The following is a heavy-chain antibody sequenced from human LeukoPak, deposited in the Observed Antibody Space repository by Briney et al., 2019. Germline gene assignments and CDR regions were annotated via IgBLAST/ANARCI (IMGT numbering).Heavy chain of an antibody. Sequence: GGSLRLSCAGSGFTFSTYVMHWVRQVPGKGLEWVARISHDGNTKFYADSVKGRFTISRDNSKNTLSLEMYSLGAEDTAMYYCARDRDWMLYDYWGQGTLATVSS. CDR1: GFTFSTYV. D-gene: IGHD3-9*01. CDR2: ISHDGNTK. J-gene: IGHJ4*02. CDR3: ARDRDWMLYDY. V-gene: IGHV3-33*01.